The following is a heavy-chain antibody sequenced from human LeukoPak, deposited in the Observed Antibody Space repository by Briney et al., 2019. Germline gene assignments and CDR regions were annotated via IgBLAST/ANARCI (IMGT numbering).Heavy chain of an antibody. D-gene: IGHD2-15*01. CDR1: GGSISSYY. CDR3: ASPSYCSGGSCPLDY. J-gene: IGHJ4*02. V-gene: IGHV4-59*01. CDR2: IYYSGST. Sequence: PSGTLSLTCTVSGGSISSYYWSWIQQTPGKGLEWIGYIYYSGSTNYNPALKSRVTISVDTSKNQFSLKLSSVTAADTAVYYCASPSYCSGGSCPLDYWGQGTLVTVSS.